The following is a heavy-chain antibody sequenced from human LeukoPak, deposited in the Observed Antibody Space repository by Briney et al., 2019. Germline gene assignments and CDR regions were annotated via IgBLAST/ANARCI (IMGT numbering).Heavy chain of an antibody. CDR3: ARGADQYSGYGMDV. J-gene: IGHJ6*02. V-gene: IGHV1-8*01. D-gene: IGHD5-12*01. Sequence: GASVKVSCKASGYTFTSYDINWVRQATGQGLEWMGWMNPNSGNTGYAQKFQGRVTMTRNTSISTAYMELSSLRSEDTAVYYCARGADQYSGYGMDVWGQGTTVTVSS. CDR2: MNPNSGNT. CDR1: GYTFTSYD.